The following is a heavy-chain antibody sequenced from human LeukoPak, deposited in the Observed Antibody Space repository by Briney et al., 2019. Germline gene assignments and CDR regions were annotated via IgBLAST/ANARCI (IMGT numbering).Heavy chain of an antibody. J-gene: IGHJ3*02. Sequence: PGGSLRLSCAASGFTFRSYGMHWVRQAPGKGLEWVAFIRYDGSNKYYADSVKGRFTISRDNSKNTLYLQMNSLRAEDTAVYYCANDQRRITMIVVVPDAFNIWGQGTMVTVSS. D-gene: IGHD3-22*01. CDR2: IRYDGSNK. V-gene: IGHV3-30*02. CDR3: ANDQRRITMIVVVPDAFNI. CDR1: GFTFRSYG.